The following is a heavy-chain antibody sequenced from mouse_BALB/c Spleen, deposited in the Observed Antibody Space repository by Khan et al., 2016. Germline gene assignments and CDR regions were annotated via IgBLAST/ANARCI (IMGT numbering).Heavy chain of an antibody. CDR3: AKWLLGAMDY. CDR2: ILPGSGSV. Sequence: QVQLQQSGAELMKPGASVKISCKATGYTFSTHWIEWVKQRPGHGLEWIGEILPGSGSVTYNEKFKDKATFTAETSSNTAYMQLSGLTSEDSAVYYCAKWLLGAMDYWGQGTSVTVSS. V-gene: IGHV1-9*01. D-gene: IGHD2-3*01. J-gene: IGHJ4*01. CDR1: GYTFSTHW.